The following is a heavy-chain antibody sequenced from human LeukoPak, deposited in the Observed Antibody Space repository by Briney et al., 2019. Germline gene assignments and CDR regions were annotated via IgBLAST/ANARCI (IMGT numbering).Heavy chain of an antibody. D-gene: IGHD3-22*01. J-gene: IGHJ2*01. CDR2: IQFDGSNK. CDR1: GFTFSNYG. CDR3: HVYYYDSSGHPSHWYFDP. Sequence: PGGTLRLSCTASGFTFSNYGVHWVRQAPGKGLDWVAFIQFDGSNKYYADSVKGRFTISRDNSKNTLYLQMNSLRVEDTAVYYCHVYYYDSSGHPSHWYFDPWGRGTLVTVSS. V-gene: IGHV3-30*02.